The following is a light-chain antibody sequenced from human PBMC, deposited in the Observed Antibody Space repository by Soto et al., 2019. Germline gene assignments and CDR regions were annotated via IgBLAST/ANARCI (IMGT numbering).Light chain of an antibody. CDR1: QSVSSN. V-gene: IGKV3-15*01. CDR2: GAS. Sequence: EIVMTQSPATLSVSPGERATLSCRASQSVSSNLAWYQQKPGQAPRLLIYGASTSATGIPARFSGSGSWTEFTLTISSLQSEDFAVYYCQQYNNWPPLTFGGGTKVEIK. J-gene: IGKJ4*01. CDR3: QQYNNWPPLT.